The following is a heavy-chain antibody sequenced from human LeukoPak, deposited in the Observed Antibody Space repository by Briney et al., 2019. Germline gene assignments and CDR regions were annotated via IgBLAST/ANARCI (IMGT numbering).Heavy chain of an antibody. J-gene: IGHJ4*02. V-gene: IGHV3-33*01. CDR2: IWSDVSNR. CDR3: ARDGYCDSYGYTLDL. CDR1: GITFSSYG. Sequence: GRSLRLSCAASGITFSSYGMHWVRQAPAQGLEWVATIWSDVSNRYYVDSVKGRFAISRDNSKNMLFLQMNSLRAEDTAVYYCARDGYCDSYGYTLDLWGQGTPVTVSS. D-gene: IGHD3-22*01.